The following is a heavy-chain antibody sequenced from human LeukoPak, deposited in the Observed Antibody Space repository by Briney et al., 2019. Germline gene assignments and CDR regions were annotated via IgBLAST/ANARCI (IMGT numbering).Heavy chain of an antibody. D-gene: IGHD3-10*01. J-gene: IGHJ4*02. Sequence: PGGSLRLSCAAPGFTFSSNGMNWVRQAPGKGLDFIAYISSTGATIYYADSLKGRFTISRDNARNSLYLQMNSLRDEDTAVYFCARANSLMVRGVISYFDSWGQGTLVTVSS. CDR2: ISSTGATI. V-gene: IGHV3-48*02. CDR3: ARANSLMVRGVISYFDS. CDR1: GFTFSSNG.